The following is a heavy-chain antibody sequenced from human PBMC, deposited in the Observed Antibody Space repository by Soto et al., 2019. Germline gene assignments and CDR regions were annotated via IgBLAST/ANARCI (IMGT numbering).Heavy chain of an antibody. CDR1: GFTFPRFG. CDR3: ARGRGEMIWANYYGLDV. J-gene: IGHJ6*02. Sequence: QVQLVESGGGVVQPGRSLRLSCAASGFTFPRFGMHWVRQAPGKGLEWVALITYEGSQIYYADAVEGRFTISRDNGDNTLSLQMDNLRTEDTATYFCARGRGEMIWANYYGLDVWGQGTTVTVSS. D-gene: IGHD2-21*01. CDR2: ITYEGSQI. V-gene: IGHV3-30*03.